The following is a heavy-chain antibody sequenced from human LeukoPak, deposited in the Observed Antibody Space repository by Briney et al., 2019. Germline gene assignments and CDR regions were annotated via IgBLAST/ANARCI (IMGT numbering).Heavy chain of an antibody. CDR2: IYYSGST. V-gene: IGHV4-59*12. CDR1: GGSINSYY. J-gene: IGHJ4*02. D-gene: IGHD3-22*01. Sequence: SETLSLTCTVSGGSINSYYWSWIRQPPGKGLEWIGYIYYSGSTNYNPSLKSRVTISVDTSKNQFSLKLSSVTAADTAVYYCARGDDSSGYYYSPFDYWGQGTLVTVSS. CDR3: ARGDDSSGYYYSPFDY.